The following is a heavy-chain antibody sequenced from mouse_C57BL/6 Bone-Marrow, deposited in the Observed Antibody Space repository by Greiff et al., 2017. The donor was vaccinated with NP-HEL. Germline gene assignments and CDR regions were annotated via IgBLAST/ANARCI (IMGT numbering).Heavy chain of an antibody. CDR1: GFNIKDDY. Sequence: VQLKESGAELVRPGASVKLSCTASGFNIKDDYMHWVKQRPEQGLEWIGWIDPENGDTEYASKFQGKATITADTSSNTAYLQLSSLTSEDTAVYNCTTGDGYLPYFDYWGQGTTLTVSS. CDR3: TTGDGYLPYFDY. CDR2: IDPENGDT. V-gene: IGHV14-4*01. D-gene: IGHD2-3*01. J-gene: IGHJ2*01.